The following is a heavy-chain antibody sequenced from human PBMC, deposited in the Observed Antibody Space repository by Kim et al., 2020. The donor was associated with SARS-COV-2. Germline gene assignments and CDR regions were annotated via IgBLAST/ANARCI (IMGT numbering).Heavy chain of an antibody. V-gene: IGHV3-33*01. J-gene: IGHJ6*02. Sequence: GGSLRLSCAASGFTFSSYGMHWVRQAPGKGLEWVAVIWYDGSNKYYADSVKGRFTISRDNSKNTLYLQMNSLRAEDTAVYYCARDGFTVTVNYYYYGMDVWGQGTTVTVSS. D-gene: IGHD4-4*01. CDR3: ARDGFTVTVNYYYYGMDV. CDR1: GFTFSSYG. CDR2: IWYDGSNK.